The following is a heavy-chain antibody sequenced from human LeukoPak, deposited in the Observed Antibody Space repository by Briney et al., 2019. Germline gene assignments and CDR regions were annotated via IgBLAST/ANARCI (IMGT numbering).Heavy chain of an antibody. CDR1: GGSISSHY. CDR3: ARRRPAAGFDY. Sequence: PSETLSLTCTVSGGSISSHYWSWIRQPAGKGLEWIGRIYTSGSTTNNPSLKSRLTMSIDTSNNQFSLKLTSMTAADTAVYYCARRRPAAGFDYWGQGILVTVSS. J-gene: IGHJ4*02. D-gene: IGHD6-13*01. CDR2: IYTSGST. V-gene: IGHV4-4*07.